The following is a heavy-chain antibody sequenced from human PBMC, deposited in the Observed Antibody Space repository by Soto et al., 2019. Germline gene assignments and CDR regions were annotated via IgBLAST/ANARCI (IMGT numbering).Heavy chain of an antibody. CDR2: IYYSGST. CDR1: GGSISRGGYY. V-gene: IGHV4-31*03. Sequence: SETPSLTCTVSGGSISRGGYYWSWIRQHPGKGLEWIGYIYYSGSTYYNPSLKSRVTISVDTSKNQFSLKLSSVTAADTAVYYCARDRFDSGSYLFDYWGQGTLVTVSS. D-gene: IGHD1-26*01. J-gene: IGHJ4*02. CDR3: ARDRFDSGSYLFDY.